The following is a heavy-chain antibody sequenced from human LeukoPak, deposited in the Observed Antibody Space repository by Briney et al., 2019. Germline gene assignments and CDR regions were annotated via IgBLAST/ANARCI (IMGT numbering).Heavy chain of an antibody. D-gene: IGHD5-12*01. CDR1: GYTFDDEY. CDR3: ARRVQKLVATSWFDP. V-gene: IGHV1-2*04. Sequence: ASVKVSCKASGYTFDDEYIHWVRQAPGLGLKWMGWINPKNGDTNYAQKFQGWVTMTRDTSISTAYMELRRLKSDDSAVYYCARRVQKLVATSWFDPWGQGTLVTVSS. J-gene: IGHJ5*02. CDR2: INPKNGDT.